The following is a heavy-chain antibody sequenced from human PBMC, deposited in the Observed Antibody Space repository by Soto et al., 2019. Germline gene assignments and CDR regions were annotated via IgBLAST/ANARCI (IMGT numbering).Heavy chain of an antibody. CDR1: GYTFTGYY. CDR3: ARKIRDYNFDY. Sequence: ASVKVSCKASGYTFTGYYLHWVRQAPGQGLEWMGWINPTSGGTKYAQKFQGRVTMTRDTSISTAYMELISLTSDDTAVFYCARKIRDYNFDYWGQGTLVPVCS. D-gene: IGHD4-17*01. J-gene: IGHJ4*02. V-gene: IGHV1-2*02. CDR2: INPTSGGT.